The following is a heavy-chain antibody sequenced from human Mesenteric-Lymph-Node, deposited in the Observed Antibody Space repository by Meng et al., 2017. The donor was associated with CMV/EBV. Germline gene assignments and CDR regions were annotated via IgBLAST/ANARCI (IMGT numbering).Heavy chain of an antibody. CDR3: ASTDKARYYYYGMDV. Sequence: GGSLRLSCKGSGYSFSSYRIAWVRQMPGKGLEWMGIINPSDSDTRYSPSFQGQVTISADKSISTAYLQWSSLKASDTAMYYCASTDKARYYYYGMDVWGQGTTVTVSS. CDR2: INPSDSDT. CDR1: GYSFSSYR. V-gene: IGHV5-51*01. J-gene: IGHJ6*02.